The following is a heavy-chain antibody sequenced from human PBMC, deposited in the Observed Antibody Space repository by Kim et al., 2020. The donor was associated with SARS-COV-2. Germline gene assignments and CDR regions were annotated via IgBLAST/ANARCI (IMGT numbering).Heavy chain of an antibody. D-gene: IGHD3-10*01. CDR2: IYSGGST. CDR3: ARGGNYYGSGSSPFLFDP. CDR1: GFTVSSNY. Sequence: GGSLRLSCAASGFTVSSNYMSWVRQAPGKGLEWVSVIYSGGSTYYADSVKGRFTISRDNSKNTLYLQMNSLRAEDTAVYYCARGGNYYGSGSSPFLFDPWGHGTLVTVSS. V-gene: IGHV3-53*01. J-gene: IGHJ5*02.